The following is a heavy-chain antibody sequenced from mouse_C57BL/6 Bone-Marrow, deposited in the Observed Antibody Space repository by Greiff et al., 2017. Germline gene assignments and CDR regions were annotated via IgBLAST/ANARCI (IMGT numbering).Heavy chain of an antibody. Sequence: VKLQQPGAELVKPGASVKMSCKASGYTFTSYWITWVKQRPGQGLEWIGDIYPGSGSTNYNEKFKSKATLTVDTSSSTAYMQLSSLTSEDSAVYYCARRAAQAHYYAMDYWGQGTSVTVSS. CDR1: GYTFTSYW. D-gene: IGHD3-2*02. CDR2: IYPGSGST. J-gene: IGHJ4*01. V-gene: IGHV1-55*01. CDR3: ARRAAQAHYYAMDY.